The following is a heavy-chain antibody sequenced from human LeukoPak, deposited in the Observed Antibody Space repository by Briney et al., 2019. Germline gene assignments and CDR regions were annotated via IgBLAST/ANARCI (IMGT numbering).Heavy chain of an antibody. J-gene: IGHJ4*02. V-gene: IGHV4-59*01. CDR2: IYYSGST. CDR3: ARDARRKDSSGYYYDY. D-gene: IGHD3-22*01. Sequence: PPETLSLTCTVSGGSISSYYWSWIRQPPGKGLEWIGYIYYSGSTNYNPSLKSRVTISVDTSKNQFSLKLSSVTAADTAVYYCARDARRKDSSGYYYDYWGQGTLVTVS. CDR1: GGSISSYY.